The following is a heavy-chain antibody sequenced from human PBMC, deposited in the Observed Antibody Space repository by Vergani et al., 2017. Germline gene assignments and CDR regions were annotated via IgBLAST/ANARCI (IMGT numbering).Heavy chain of an antibody. CDR1: GYTFIHYD. D-gene: IGHD6-6*01. V-gene: IGHV1-8*01. J-gene: IGHJ4*02. CDR3: VGGSSSTFDF. CDR2: MSPNSGNT. Sequence: QVQLVQSGAEVRKPGASVKVSCKASGYTFIHYDISWVRQASGQGLEWMGWMSPNSGNTGYAQKFQGRITMTRDTSISTAFIELSSLTSDDTAVYYCVGGSSSTFDFWGQGTLVTVSS.